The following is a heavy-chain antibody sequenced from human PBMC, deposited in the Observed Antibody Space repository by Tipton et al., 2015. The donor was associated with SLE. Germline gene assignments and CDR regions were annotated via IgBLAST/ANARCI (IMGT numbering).Heavy chain of an antibody. CDR2: INHSGST. Sequence: TLSLTCSVYDGSFSGYYWSWIRQPPGKGLEWIGEINHSGSTNYNPSLKSRVTISVDTSKNQFSLKLSSVTAADTAVYYCASGSSGWAMGWYFDLWGRGTLVTVSS. CDR1: DGSFSGYY. D-gene: IGHD6-19*01. CDR3: ASGSSGWAMGWYFDL. V-gene: IGHV4-34*01. J-gene: IGHJ2*01.